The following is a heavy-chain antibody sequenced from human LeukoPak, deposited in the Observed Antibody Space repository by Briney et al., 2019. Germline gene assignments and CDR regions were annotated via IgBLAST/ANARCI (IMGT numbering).Heavy chain of an antibody. J-gene: IGHJ4*02. CDR2: IYSGGST. Sequence: GXSLRLSCAASGFTFSSNYMSWVRQAPGKGLEWVSVIYSGGSTYYSDSVKGGFTISRDNSKNKLYLQMNSLRAEDTAVYYCAREYYDYVWGSYRFDYWGQGTLVTVSS. V-gene: IGHV3-53*01. CDR3: AREYYDYVWGSYRFDY. D-gene: IGHD3-16*02. CDR1: GFTFSSNY.